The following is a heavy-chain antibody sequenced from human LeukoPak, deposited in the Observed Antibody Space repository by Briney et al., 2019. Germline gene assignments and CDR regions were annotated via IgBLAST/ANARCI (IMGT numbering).Heavy chain of an antibody. V-gene: IGHV3-30*04. Sequence: PGGSLRLSCAASGFTFSSYAMHWVRQAPGKGLEWVAVISYDGSNKYYADSVKGRFTISRDNSKNTLYLQMNSLRAEDTAVYYCAKERAQVPAAIGYWGQGTLVTVSS. CDR2: ISYDGSNK. D-gene: IGHD2-2*01. CDR1: GFTFSSYA. J-gene: IGHJ4*02. CDR3: AKERAQVPAAIGY.